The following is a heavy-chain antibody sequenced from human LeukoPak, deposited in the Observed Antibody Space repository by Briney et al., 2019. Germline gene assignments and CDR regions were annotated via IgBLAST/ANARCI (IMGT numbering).Heavy chain of an antibody. V-gene: IGHV3-53*01. Sequence: PGGSLRLSCAASGFAVSTNYMNWVRQAPGRGLEWVSILYSGSDTYYADSVKGRFTISRDSSKNILSLQMNNLRVEDTAVYYCARVGDHFRWYLDLWGRGTRVTVSS. CDR2: LYSGSDT. CDR1: GFAVSTNY. D-gene: IGHD3-3*02. J-gene: IGHJ2*01. CDR3: ARVGDHFRWYLDL.